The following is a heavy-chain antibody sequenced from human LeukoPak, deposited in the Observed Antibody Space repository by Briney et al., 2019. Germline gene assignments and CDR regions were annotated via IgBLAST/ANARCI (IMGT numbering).Heavy chain of an antibody. CDR2: ISGSGGST. CDR3: AKGNTAFGSSWYGKAYYYMDV. D-gene: IGHD2-2*01. CDR1: GFTFSSYE. Sequence: GGSLRLSCAASGFTFSSYEMNWVRQAPGKGLEWVSGISGSGGSTFYADSVKGRFTISRDNSKDTLYLQMNSLRAEDTAVYYCAKGNTAFGSSWYGKAYYYMDVWGKGTTVTVSS. V-gene: IGHV3-23*01. J-gene: IGHJ6*03.